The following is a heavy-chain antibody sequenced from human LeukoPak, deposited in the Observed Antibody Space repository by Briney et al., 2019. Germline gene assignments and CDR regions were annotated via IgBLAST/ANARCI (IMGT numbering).Heavy chain of an antibody. CDR3: ARGHSHTAQTPFDY. CDR2: ISAYNGNT. D-gene: IGHD5-18*01. J-gene: IGHJ4*02. CDR1: GYTFTSYG. Sequence: ASVKVSCEASGYTFTSYGISWVRQAPGQGLEWMGWISAYNGNTNYAQNLQGRVTMTTDTSTSTAYMELRSLRSDDTAVYYCARGHSHTAQTPFDYWGQGTLVTVSS. V-gene: IGHV1-18*01.